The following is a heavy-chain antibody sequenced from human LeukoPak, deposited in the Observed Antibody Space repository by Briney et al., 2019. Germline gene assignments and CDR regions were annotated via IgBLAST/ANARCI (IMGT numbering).Heavy chain of an antibody. V-gene: IGHV3-30*02. J-gene: IGHJ4*02. Sequence: GGSLRLSCAASGFTFSSYGMHWVRQAPGKGLEWVAFIRYDGSNKYYADSVKGRFTISRDNSKNTLYLQMNSLRAEDTAVYYCAKDRFSIAVAGPLDYWGQGTLVTVSS. CDR1: GFTFSSYG. D-gene: IGHD6-19*01. CDR3: AKDRFSIAVAGPLDY. CDR2: IRYDGSNK.